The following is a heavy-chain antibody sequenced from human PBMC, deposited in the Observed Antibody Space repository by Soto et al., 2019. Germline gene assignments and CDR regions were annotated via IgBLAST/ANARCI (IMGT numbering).Heavy chain of an antibody. CDR2: IFYSGRA. CDR3: ARIKRGYNYGSILDF. J-gene: IGHJ4*02. D-gene: IGHD5-18*01. CDR1: GGSINDYY. Sequence: PSETLSLTCTVSGGSINDYYWGWIRQPPGRGLKSIGYIFYSGRADYNPSLKSRVTISVDTSRNQFSLKLRSVTAADTAIYYCARIKRGYNYGSILDFWGRGISVTVSS. V-gene: IGHV4-59*12.